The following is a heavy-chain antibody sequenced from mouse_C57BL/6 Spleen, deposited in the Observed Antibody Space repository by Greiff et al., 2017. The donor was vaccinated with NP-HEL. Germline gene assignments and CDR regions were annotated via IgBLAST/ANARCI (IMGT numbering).Heavy chain of an antibody. V-gene: IGHV14-3*01. Sequence: EVKLQQSVAELVRPGASVKLSCTASGFNIKNTYMHWVKQRPEQGLEWIGRIDPANGNTKYAPKFQGKATITADTSSNTAYLQLSSLTSEDTAIYYCASPRSRGYYDYATAWFAYWGQGTLVTVSA. J-gene: IGHJ3*01. D-gene: IGHD2-4*01. CDR3: ASPRSRGYYDYATAWFAY. CDR1: GFNIKNTY. CDR2: IDPANGNT.